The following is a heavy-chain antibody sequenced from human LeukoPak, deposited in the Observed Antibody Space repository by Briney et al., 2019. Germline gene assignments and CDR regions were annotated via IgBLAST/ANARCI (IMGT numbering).Heavy chain of an antibody. Sequence: SETLSLTCTVSSNSINSGCYWGWIRQPPGKGLEWIGSIYHSGSTYYNPSLKSRVTISVDTSKNQFSLKLSSVTAADTAVYYCARHGASSSSYVWFDPWGQGTLVTVSS. CDR1: SNSINSGCY. CDR3: ARHGASSSSYVWFDP. CDR2: IYHSGST. D-gene: IGHD6-6*01. J-gene: IGHJ5*02. V-gene: IGHV4-38-2*02.